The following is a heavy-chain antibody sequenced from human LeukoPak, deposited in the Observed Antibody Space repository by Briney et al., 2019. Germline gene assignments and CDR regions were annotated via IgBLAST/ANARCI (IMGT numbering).Heavy chain of an antibody. CDR3: ALNYHDGGIYSSW. J-gene: IGHJ4*02. Sequence: SVKVSCKASGGTFSNSTISWVRQAPGQGLEWMGRIIPEKDAQKFQGRVTITADKSTNTAYMELSSLRSEDTAVYYCALNYHDGGIYSSWWGQGTLVTVSS. D-gene: IGHD3-22*01. CDR2: IIPE. V-gene: IGHV1-69*02. CDR1: GGTFSNST.